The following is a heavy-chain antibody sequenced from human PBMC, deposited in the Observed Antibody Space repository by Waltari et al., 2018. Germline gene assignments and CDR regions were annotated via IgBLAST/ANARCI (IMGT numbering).Heavy chain of an antibody. J-gene: IGHJ4*02. Sequence: VKKPGASVKVSCKASGYTFTSYGISWVRQAPGQGLEWMGWISAYNGNTNYAQTLQGRVTMTPDTSTSTASMELRSLRSDDTAVYYCARELRVRELPLGYWGQGTLVTVSA. V-gene: IGHV1-18*01. CDR1: GYTFTSYG. CDR2: ISAYNGNT. D-gene: IGHD1-26*01. CDR3: ARELRVRELPLGY.